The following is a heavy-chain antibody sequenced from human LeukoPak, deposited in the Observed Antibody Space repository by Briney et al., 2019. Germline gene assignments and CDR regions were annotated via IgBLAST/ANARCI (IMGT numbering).Heavy chain of an antibody. CDR2: IHHRGNT. V-gene: IGHV4-59*01. D-gene: IGHD3-16*01. Sequence: PSETLSLTCTVSGGSISSYYWGWPRQPPGKALEWIGYIHHRGNTNYNPSLKSRVTISVDTSKNQFSLKVNSLTAADMAVYHCARESYGFFDYWGRGALVSVSS. J-gene: IGHJ4*02. CDR3: ARESYGFFDY. CDR1: GGSISSYY.